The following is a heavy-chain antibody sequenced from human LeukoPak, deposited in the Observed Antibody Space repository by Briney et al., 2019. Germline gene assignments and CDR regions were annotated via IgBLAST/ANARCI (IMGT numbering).Heavy chain of an antibody. J-gene: IGHJ4*02. CDR1: GFTFSSSW. V-gene: IGHV3-74*03. Sequence: GGSLRLSCAASGFTFSSSWMQWVRQAPGQGLVWVSRINSDESVTTYTNSVKGRFTISRDNAKNTLYLQMNSLKAEDTAMYYCVRSRFTTSSFDYWGQGTLVTVSS. CDR2: INSDESVT. D-gene: IGHD2-2*01. CDR3: VRSRFTTSSFDY.